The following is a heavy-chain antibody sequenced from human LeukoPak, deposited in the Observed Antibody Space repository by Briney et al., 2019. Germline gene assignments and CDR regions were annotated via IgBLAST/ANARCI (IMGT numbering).Heavy chain of an antibody. D-gene: IGHD5-18*01. CDR1: GFTFSNYA. Sequence: GGSLRLSCAASGFTFSNYAMSWVRQAPGKGLEWVSTFSDSGGTTYYADSVKGRFTISRAISKNTLYLQMNSLRAEDTAVYYCAKMSLSPGYSFPNFDYWGQGTLVTVSS. CDR2: FSDSGGTT. J-gene: IGHJ4*02. CDR3: AKMSLSPGYSFPNFDY. V-gene: IGHV3-23*01.